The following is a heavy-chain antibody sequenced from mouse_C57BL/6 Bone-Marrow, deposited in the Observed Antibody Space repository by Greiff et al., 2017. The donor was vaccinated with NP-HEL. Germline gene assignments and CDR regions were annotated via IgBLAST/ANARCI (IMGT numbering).Heavy chain of an antibody. CDR3: ARRHYYAMDY. J-gene: IGHJ4*01. CDR2: INPSSGYT. CDR1: GYTFTSYW. V-gene: IGHV1-7*01. Sequence: VKLMESGAELAKPGASVKLSCKASGYTFTSYWMHWVKQRPGQGLEWIGYINPSSGYTKYNQKFKDKATLTADQSSSTAYMQLSSLTYEDSAVYYCARRHYYAMDYWGQGTSVTVSS.